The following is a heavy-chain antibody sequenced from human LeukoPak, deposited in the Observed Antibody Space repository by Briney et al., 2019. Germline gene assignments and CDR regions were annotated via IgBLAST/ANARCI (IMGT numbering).Heavy chain of an antibody. CDR2: ITASGGST. J-gene: IGHJ6*02. V-gene: IGHV3-23*01. Sequence: GFLRLSFSASGFTFCSYAMTWVRQAPWKGLEWVSGITASGGSTYYADSVKGRFTISRDNAKNSLYLQMNSLRAEGTAVYYCARDSTIFGVVPDGMDVWGQGTTVTVSS. CDR3: ARDSTIFGVVPDGMDV. CDR1: GFTFCSYA. D-gene: IGHD3-3*01.